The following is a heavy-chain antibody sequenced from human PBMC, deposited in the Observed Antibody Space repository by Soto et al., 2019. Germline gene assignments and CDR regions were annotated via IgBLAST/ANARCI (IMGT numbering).Heavy chain of an antibody. CDR1: GGSISSYY. Sequence: SETLSLTCTISGGSISSYYWSWIRQPPGKELEWFGHIYYSGSTKYNPSLKSRVTISLDTSKNQFSLKLSSVTAADTAVYYCARGYNYNGRFDYWGQGTLVTVSS. CDR3: ARGYNYNGRFDY. CDR2: IYYSGST. V-gene: IGHV4-59*12. D-gene: IGHD5-18*01. J-gene: IGHJ4*02.